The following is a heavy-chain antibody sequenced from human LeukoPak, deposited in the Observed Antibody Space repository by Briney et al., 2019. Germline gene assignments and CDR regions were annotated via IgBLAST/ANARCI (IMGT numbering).Heavy chain of an antibody. CDR1: EFAFSIYG. Sequence: PGGSLRLSCAASEFAFSIYGMHWVRQAPGKGLEWVAFIRHDGSNIDYADSVKGRFTISRDNSKNTLYLQMNRLRAEDTAHYYCAKDPFATGYYFDYWGQGTLVTVSS. CDR2: IRHDGSNI. D-gene: IGHD2-15*01. V-gene: IGHV3-30*02. J-gene: IGHJ4*02. CDR3: AKDPFATGYYFDY.